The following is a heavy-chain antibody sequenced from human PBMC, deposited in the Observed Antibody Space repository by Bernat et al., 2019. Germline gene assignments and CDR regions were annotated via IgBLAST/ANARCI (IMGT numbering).Heavy chain of an antibody. CDR3: ARDMHQRLGYCSGGSCYLMSGMDV. CDR2: ISSSSSYI. D-gene: IGHD2-15*01. Sequence: EVQLVESGGGLVKPGGSLRLSCAASGFTFSSYSMNWVRQAPGKGLEWVSSISSSSSYIYYADPVKGRFTISRDNAKNSLYLQMNSLRAEDTAVYYCARDMHQRLGYCSGGSCYLMSGMDVWGQGTTVTVSS. CDR1: GFTFSSYS. J-gene: IGHJ6*02. V-gene: IGHV3-21*01.